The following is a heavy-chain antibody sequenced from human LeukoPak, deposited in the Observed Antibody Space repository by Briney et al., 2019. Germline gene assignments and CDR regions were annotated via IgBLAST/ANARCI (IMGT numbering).Heavy chain of an antibody. Sequence: SETLSLTCTASGGSISSYYWSWIRQPPGKGLEWIGYIYYSGSTNYNPSLKSRVTISVDTSKNQFSLKLSSVTAADTAVYYCARGQGYYYDSSGYYAFDIWGQGTLVTVSS. CDR1: GGSISSYY. D-gene: IGHD3-22*01. CDR2: IYYSGST. CDR3: ARGQGYYYDSSGYYAFDI. V-gene: IGHV4-59*01. J-gene: IGHJ4*02.